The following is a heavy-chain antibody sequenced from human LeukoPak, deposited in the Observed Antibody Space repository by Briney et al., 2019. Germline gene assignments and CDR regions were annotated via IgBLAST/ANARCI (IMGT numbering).Heavy chain of an antibody. Sequence: GGSLRLSCVASGFTVSSKYMSWVRQAPGKGLEWVSVIFSGDNTYYADSVKGRFTISRDNSKNTLYLQMNSLRAEDTAVYYRARDFGRGYCSSTSCYGWFDPWGQGTLVTVSS. D-gene: IGHD2-2*01. CDR1: GFTVSSKY. V-gene: IGHV3-66*02. CDR2: IFSGDNT. J-gene: IGHJ5*02. CDR3: ARDFGRGYCSSTSCYGWFDP.